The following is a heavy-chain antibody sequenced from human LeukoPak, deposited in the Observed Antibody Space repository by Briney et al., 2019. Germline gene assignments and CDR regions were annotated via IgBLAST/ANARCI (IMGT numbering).Heavy chain of an antibody. D-gene: IGHD3-10*01. CDR3: ARDRDYYGSGTTLVY. Sequence: GASVKVSCKASGGTFSSYAISWVRQAPGQGLEWMGRIIPILGIANYAQKFQGRVTTTADKSTSTAYMELSSLRSEDTAVYYCARDRDYYGSGTTLVYWGQGTLVTVSS. CDR2: IIPILGIA. V-gene: IGHV1-69*04. CDR1: GGTFSSYA. J-gene: IGHJ4*02.